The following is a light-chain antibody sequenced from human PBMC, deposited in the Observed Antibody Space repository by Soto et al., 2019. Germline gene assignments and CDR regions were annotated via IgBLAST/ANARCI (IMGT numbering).Light chain of an antibody. CDR2: GAS. Sequence: EIVLTQSPGTLSLSPGERATLSCRASHSVRNNYLAWYQQKPGQAPRLLIYGASSRATGIPDRFSGSGSGTDFTLTISRLEPEDFAVYYCQQYGTSPWTFGQGTK. CDR3: QQYGTSPWT. J-gene: IGKJ1*01. V-gene: IGKV3-20*01. CDR1: HSVRNNY.